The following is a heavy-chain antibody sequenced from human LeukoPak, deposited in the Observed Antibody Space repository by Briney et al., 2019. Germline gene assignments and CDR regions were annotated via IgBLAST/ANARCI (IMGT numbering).Heavy chain of an antibody. D-gene: IGHD3-10*01. CDR1: GGTFSSYA. Sequence: ASVKVSCKASGGTFSSYAISWVRQAPGQGLEWMGGIIPIFGTANYAQKFQGRVTTTTDESTSTAYMEQSSLRSEDTAVYYVARPIIKARGPYFDYGGRGPLVPVSS. J-gene: IGHJ4*02. V-gene: IGHV1-69*05. CDR3: ARPIIKARGPYFDY. CDR2: IIPIFGTA.